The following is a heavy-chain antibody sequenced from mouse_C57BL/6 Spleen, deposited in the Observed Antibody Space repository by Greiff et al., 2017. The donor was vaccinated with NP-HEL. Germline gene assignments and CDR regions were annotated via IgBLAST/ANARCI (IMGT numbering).Heavy chain of an antibody. J-gene: IGHJ2*01. CDR3: ARGETPRDY. CDR1: GYTFTDYY. CDR2: INPYNGGT. Sequence: VQLKQSGPVLVKPGASVKMSCKASGYTFTDYYMNWVKQSHGKSLEWIGVINPYNGGTSYNQKFKGKDTLTVDKSSSTAYMELNSLTSEDSAVYYCARGETPRDYWGQGTTLTVSS. V-gene: IGHV1-19*01.